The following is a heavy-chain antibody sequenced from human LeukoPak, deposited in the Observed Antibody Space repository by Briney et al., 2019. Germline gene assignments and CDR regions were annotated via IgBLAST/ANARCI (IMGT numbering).Heavy chain of an antibody. CDR1: GFTFAAIW. CDR3: VTTAGRTGGTA. Sequence: GGSPRLSCGASGFTFAAIWMAWVRQAPGKGPEWLAYIKHDGTETNYLDSVKGRFTVSRDNVKNSLFLQMNSLRADDTAVYYCVTTAGRTGGTAWGQGVLVTVSS. D-gene: IGHD1-1*01. V-gene: IGHV3-7*03. J-gene: IGHJ5*02. CDR2: IKHDGTET.